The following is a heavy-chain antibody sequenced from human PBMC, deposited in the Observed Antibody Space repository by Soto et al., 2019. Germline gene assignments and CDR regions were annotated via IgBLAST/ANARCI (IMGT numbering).Heavy chain of an antibody. CDR2: INHSGST. Sequence: SETLSLTCAVYGGSFSGYYWSWIRQPPGKGLEWIGEINHSGSTNYNPSLKSRVTISVDTSKNQFSLKLSSVTAADTAVYYCARAEGGIFDYWGQGTLVTSPQ. CDR1: GGSFSGYY. CDR3: ARAEGGIFDY. J-gene: IGHJ4*02. V-gene: IGHV4-34*01.